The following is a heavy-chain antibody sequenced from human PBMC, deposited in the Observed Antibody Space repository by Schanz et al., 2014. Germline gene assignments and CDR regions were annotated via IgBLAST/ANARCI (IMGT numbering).Heavy chain of an antibody. CDR2: IMPLRGIG. Sequence: QVQLVQSGPEVKKPGSSVKVSCQAFGDTFSKYNIMWVRQVPGQGLEWLGRIMPLRGIGNNAWKFQDRLTITADKSTSTAYMELTSLRSEDTAVYYCARLGTGMAVAGSVIDSYYYYMDVWGEGTTVTVSS. CDR1: GDTFSKYN. D-gene: IGHD6-19*01. J-gene: IGHJ6*03. CDR3: ARLGTGMAVAGSVIDSYYYYMDV. V-gene: IGHV1-69*02.